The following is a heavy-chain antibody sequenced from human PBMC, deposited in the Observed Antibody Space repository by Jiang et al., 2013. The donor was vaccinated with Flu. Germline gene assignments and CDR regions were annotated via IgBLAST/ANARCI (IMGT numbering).Heavy chain of an antibody. D-gene: IGHD3-22*01. CDR1: GITLSRYG. V-gene: IGHV3-33*08. J-gene: IGHJ4*02. CDR3: AREGGVINFDDSSGYYYRY. CDR2: IWFDGSNK. Sequence: VQLVESGGGVVQPGRSLRLSCAGSGITLSRYGMHWVRQAPGKGLEWVAVIWFDGSNKYYAESVKGRFSISRDNSKNTLYLQMNSLRAEDTAVYYCAREGGVINFDDSSGYYYRYWGQGTLVTVSS.